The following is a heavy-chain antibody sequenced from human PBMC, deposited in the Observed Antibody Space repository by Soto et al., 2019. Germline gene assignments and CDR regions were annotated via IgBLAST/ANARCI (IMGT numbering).Heavy chain of an antibody. CDR2: INGRSNYV. D-gene: IGHD1-26*01. CDR1: GFTFSTYT. Sequence: GGSLRLSCVFSGFTFSTYTMNWARQAPGKGLEWVSSINGRSNYVYYADSVKGRFTISRDNAKNSLYLQMNRLRAEDTAIYYCAREDGVVGSSSAFDHWGLGTLVTVSS. J-gene: IGHJ4*02. V-gene: IGHV3-21*01. CDR3: AREDGVVGSSSAFDH.